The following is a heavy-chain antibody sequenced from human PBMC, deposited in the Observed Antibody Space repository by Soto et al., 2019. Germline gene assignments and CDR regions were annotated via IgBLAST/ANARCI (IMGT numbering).Heavy chain of an antibody. Sequence: PVEFLRLSCAASGFTFSNYGMSWIRQAPGKGLEWVSSISGSGGRTYYADSVKGRFTISRDNSKNTLYLQTDSLRAEDTAFYYCAKSDCSGGSCYFPFDCWGQGTLVTVSS. CDR1: GFTFSNYG. CDR2: ISGSGGRT. J-gene: IGHJ4*02. D-gene: IGHD2-15*01. CDR3: AKSDCSGGSCYFPFDC. V-gene: IGHV3-23*01.